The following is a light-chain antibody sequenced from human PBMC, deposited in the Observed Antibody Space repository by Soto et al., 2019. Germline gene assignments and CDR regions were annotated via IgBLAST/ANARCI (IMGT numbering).Light chain of an antibody. Sequence: DIVMTQSPDSLAVSLGERATINCKSSQSVFYSSNNKNYLAWYQQKPGQPPKLLFYWASTRESGVPDRFSGSGSGTDFTLTISSLQAEDVAVYYCQQYYSTPTFGQGTKVDI. CDR1: QSVFYSSNNKNY. CDR3: QQYYSTPT. V-gene: IGKV4-1*01. J-gene: IGKJ1*01. CDR2: WAS.